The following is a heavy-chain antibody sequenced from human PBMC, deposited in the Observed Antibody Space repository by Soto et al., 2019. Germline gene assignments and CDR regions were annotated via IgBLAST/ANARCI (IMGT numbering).Heavy chain of an antibody. CDR3: ASEISVAAAGNFDY. V-gene: IGHV1-69*05. Sequence: SVKVSCKASGGTFSSYAISWVRQAPGQGLEWMGGIIPIFGSTSYAQKFQGRVTMTRDTSTSTVYMELSSLRSEDTAVYYCASEISVAAAGNFDYWGQGTLVTVSS. J-gene: IGHJ4*02. D-gene: IGHD6-13*01. CDR2: IIPIFGST. CDR1: GGTFSSYA.